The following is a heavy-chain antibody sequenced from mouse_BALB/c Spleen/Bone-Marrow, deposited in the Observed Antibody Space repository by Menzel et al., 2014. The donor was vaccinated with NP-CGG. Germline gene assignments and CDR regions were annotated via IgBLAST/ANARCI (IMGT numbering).Heavy chain of an antibody. CDR1: GYTFTSYN. CDR3: ARDRDEALMDY. J-gene: IGHJ4*01. CDR2: IYPGNGDT. Sequence: LQESGAELVKPGASVKMSCKASGYTFTSYNMHWVKQTPGQGLEWIGAIYPGNGDTSYNQKFKGKATLTADKSSNTAYMQLSSLTSEDSAVYYCARDRDEALMDYWGQGTSVTVSS. V-gene: IGHV1-12*01. D-gene: IGHD2-14*01.